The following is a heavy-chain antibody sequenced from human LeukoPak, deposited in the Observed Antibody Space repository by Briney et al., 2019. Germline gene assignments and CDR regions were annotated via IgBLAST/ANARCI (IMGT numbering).Heavy chain of an antibody. J-gene: IGHJ4*02. V-gene: IGHV4-30-4*01. D-gene: IGHD4-23*01. CDR3: ASAAYGGNPIDY. Sequence: SETLSLTCTVSGGSISSGDYYWSWIRQPPGKGLEWIGYIYYSGSTYYNPSLKSRVTISVDRSKNQFSLKLSSVTAADTAVYYCASAAYGGNPIDYWGQGTLVTVSS. CDR2: IYYSGST. CDR1: GGSISSGDYY.